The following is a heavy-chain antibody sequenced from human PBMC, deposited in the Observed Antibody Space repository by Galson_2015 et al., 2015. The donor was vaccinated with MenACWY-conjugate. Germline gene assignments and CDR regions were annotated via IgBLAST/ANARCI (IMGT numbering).Heavy chain of an antibody. D-gene: IGHD3-3*01. CDR3: AREFSY. CDR1: GASISSSGYY. CDR2: IYDSGTT. Sequence: SETLSLTCSVSGASISSSGYYWTWIRQPPGKGLEWIGLIYDSGTTKYNPSLKGRVTISLDTSKNQVSLKLSSVTAADTAVYYCAREFSYWGQGTLVTVSS. V-gene: IGHV4-61*08. J-gene: IGHJ4*02.